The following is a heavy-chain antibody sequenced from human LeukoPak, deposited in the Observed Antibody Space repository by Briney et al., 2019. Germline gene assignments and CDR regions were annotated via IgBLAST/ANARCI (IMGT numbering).Heavy chain of an antibody. D-gene: IGHD3-9*01. V-gene: IGHV1-58*01. J-gene: IGHJ4*01. CDR3: AAAEHYDILTGYSYFDY. CDR2: IVVGSGNT. Sequence: TSVKVSCKASGFTFTSSAVQRVRQARGQRLEWIGWIVVGSGNTNYAQKFQERVTITRDMSTSTAYMELSSLRSEDTAVYYCAAAEHYDILTGYSYFDYWGQEPWSPSPQ. CDR1: GFTFTSSA.